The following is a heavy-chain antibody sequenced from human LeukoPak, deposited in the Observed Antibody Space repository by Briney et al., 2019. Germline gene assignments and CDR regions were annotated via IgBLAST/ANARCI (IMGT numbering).Heavy chain of an antibody. V-gene: IGHV4-59*08. CDR2: IYYSGLT. D-gene: IGHD6-19*01. J-gene: IGHJ4*02. CDR3: ARWDSSAWFYDF. CDR1: GGSISSYY. Sequence: PSETLSLTCTVSGGSISSYYWSWIRQPPGKALEWIAYIYYSGLTNYNPSLKSRVTIPVDTSKNQFSLKLSSVTAADTAVYYCARWDSSAWFYDFWGQGTLVTVSS.